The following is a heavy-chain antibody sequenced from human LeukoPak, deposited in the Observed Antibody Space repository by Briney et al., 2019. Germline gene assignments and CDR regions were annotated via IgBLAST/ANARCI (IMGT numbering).Heavy chain of an antibody. Sequence: GGSLRLSCAASGFTFSSYGMHWVRQAPGKGLEWVAVISYDGSNKYYADSVKGRFTISRDNSKNTLYLQMNSLRAEDTAVYYCAKDQPPMVRGLYFDYWGQGTLVTVSS. V-gene: IGHV3-30*18. CDR1: GFTFSSYG. CDR3: AKDQPPMVRGLYFDY. CDR2: ISYDGSNK. J-gene: IGHJ4*02. D-gene: IGHD3-10*01.